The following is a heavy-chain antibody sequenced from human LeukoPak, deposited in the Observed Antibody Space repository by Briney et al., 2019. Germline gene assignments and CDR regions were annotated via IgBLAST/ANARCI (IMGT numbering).Heavy chain of an antibody. D-gene: IGHD3-22*01. CDR3: AKPGTMIDDGDY. J-gene: IGHJ4*02. CDR2: INHSGST. CDR1: GGSFSGYY. V-gene: IGHV4-34*01. Sequence: SETLSLTCAVYGGSFSGYYWSWIRQPPGKGLEWIGEINHSGSTNYNPSLKSRVTISVDTSKNQFSLKLSSVTAADTAVYYCAKPGTMIDDGDYWGQGTLVTVSS.